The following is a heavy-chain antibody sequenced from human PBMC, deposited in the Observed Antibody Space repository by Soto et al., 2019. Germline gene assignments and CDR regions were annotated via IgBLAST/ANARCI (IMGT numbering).Heavy chain of an antibody. CDR3: AHRPVGYSGYDYHFDY. D-gene: IGHD5-12*01. J-gene: IGHJ4*02. Sequence: SGPTLVKPTQTLTLTCTFSGFSLSTSGVGVGWIRQPPGKALEWLALIYWNDDKRYSPSLKSRLTITKDTSKNQVVLTMTNMDPVDTATYYCAHRPVGYSGYDYHFDYWGQGTLVTVSS. V-gene: IGHV2-5*01. CDR1: GFSLSTSGVG. CDR2: IYWNDDK.